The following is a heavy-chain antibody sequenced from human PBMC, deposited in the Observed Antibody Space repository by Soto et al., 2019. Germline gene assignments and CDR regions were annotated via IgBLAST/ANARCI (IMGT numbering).Heavy chain of an antibody. Sequence: SETLSLTCAVYGGSFSGYYWSWIRRPPGKGLEWIGEINHSGSTNYNPSLKSRVTISVDTSKNQFSLKLSSVTAADTAVYYCARGPYSDPWGQGTLVTVSS. CDR3: ARGPYSDP. V-gene: IGHV4-34*01. CDR2: INHSGST. CDR1: GGSFSGYY. D-gene: IGHD1-26*01. J-gene: IGHJ5*02.